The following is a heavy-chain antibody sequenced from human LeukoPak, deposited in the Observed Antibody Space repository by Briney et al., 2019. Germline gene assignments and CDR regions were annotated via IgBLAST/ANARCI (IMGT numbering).Heavy chain of an antibody. Sequence: SETLSLTCGVSGYSISNGYYWGWIRQPPGKGLEWIGDIFHSGTAYYNPSLNSRVSMSVNLSKRQFSLRLSSVTAADTAVYYCARRGKDYYDSNSYYFPFDYWGQGILVIVSS. CDR2: IFHSGTA. CDR1: GYSISNGYY. D-gene: IGHD3-22*01. J-gene: IGHJ4*02. CDR3: ARRGKDYYDSNSYYFPFDY. V-gene: IGHV4-38-2*01.